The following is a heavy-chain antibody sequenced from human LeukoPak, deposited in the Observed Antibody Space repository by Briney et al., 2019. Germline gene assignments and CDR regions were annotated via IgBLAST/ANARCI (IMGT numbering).Heavy chain of an antibody. V-gene: IGHV3-33*01. Sequence: GGSLRLSCAASGSTFSSYGMHWVRQAPGKGLEWGAVIWYDGSNKYYADSVKGRFTLSRDNSKNTLYLQMNSLRAEDTAVYYCARGGTRNYYMDVWGKGTTVTVSS. J-gene: IGHJ6*03. CDR3: ARGGTRNYYMDV. CDR2: IWYDGSNK. CDR1: GSTFSSYG. D-gene: IGHD1-1*01.